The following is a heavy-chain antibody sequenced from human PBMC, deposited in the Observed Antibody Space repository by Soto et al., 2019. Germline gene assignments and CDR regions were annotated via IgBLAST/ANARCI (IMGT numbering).Heavy chain of an antibody. Sequence: SGTLSLTCSVSGGSISSSSYYWSWIRQHPGKGLEWVGYIHHSGNTRYNPSLKSRVTLFVDTSKNQFSLMLSSLTAADTAVYFCARARVPYSSTWYKYDYYGMDVWGQGTTVTVSS. D-gene: IGHD6-13*01. CDR1: GGSISSSSYY. V-gene: IGHV4-31*03. J-gene: IGHJ6*02. CDR2: IHHSGNT. CDR3: ARARVPYSSTWYKYDYYGMDV.